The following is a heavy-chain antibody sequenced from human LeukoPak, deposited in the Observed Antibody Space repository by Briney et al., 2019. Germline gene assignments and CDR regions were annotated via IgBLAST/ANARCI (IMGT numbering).Heavy chain of an antibody. V-gene: IGHV1-46*01. D-gene: IGHD3-22*01. CDR2: INPSGGST. Sequence: ASVKVSCKASGYTFTSYYMHWVRQAPGQGLEWMGIINPSGGSTSYARKFQGRVTMNRDMSTSTVYMELSSLRSEDTAVYYCARERLYYSSGGGWFDPWGQGTLVTVSS. CDR1: GYTFTSYY. J-gene: IGHJ5*02. CDR3: ARERLYYSSGGGWFDP.